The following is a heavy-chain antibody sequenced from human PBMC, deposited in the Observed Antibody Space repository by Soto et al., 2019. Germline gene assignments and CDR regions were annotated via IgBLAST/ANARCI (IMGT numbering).Heavy chain of an antibody. V-gene: IGHV3-23*01. CDR1: GFTFSSYA. J-gene: IGHJ3*02. CDR3: AKDQPSRYDYIWGSYRGADAFDI. D-gene: IGHD3-16*02. CDR2: ISGSGGST. Sequence: EVQLLESGGGLVQPGGSLRLSCAASGFTFSSYAMSWVRQAPGKGLEWVSAISGSGGSTYYADSVKGRFTISRDNSKNTLYLQMNSLRAEDTAVYYCAKDQPSRYDYIWGSYRGADAFDIWGQGTMVTVSS.